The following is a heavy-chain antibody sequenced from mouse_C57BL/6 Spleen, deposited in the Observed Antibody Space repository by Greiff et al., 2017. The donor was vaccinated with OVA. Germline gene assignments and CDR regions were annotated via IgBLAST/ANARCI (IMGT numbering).Heavy chain of an antibody. CDR1: GYTFTSYW. V-gene: IGHV1-53*01. CDR2: IYPSNGGT. J-gene: IGHJ1*03. Sequence: VQLQQPGTELVKPGASVKLSCKASGYTFTSYWMHWVKQRPGQGLEWIGNIYPSNGGTNYNEKFKSKATLTVDKSSSTAYMQLSSLTSEDSAVYYYARSSYYGSSYWYFDVWGTGTTVTVSS. CDR3: ARSSYYGSSYWYFDV. D-gene: IGHD1-1*01.